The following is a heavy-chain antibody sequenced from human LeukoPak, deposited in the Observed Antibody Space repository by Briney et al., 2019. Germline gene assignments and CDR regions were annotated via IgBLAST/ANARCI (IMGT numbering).Heavy chain of an antibody. CDR2: IYPGDSDT. V-gene: IGHV5-51*01. D-gene: IGHD1-26*01. CDR1: GYSFTTYW. Sequence: GESLKISCKGSGYSFTTYWMAWVLQMPGRGLEWMGIIYPGDSDTRYSPSFQGQVTISADKSISTAYLQWSSLKASDTAMYYCARRDGPTTDLDYWGQRTLVTVSS. CDR3: ARRDGPTTDLDY. J-gene: IGHJ4*02.